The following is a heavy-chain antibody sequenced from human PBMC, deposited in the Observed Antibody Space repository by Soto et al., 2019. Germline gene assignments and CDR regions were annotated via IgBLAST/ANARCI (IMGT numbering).Heavy chain of an antibody. V-gene: IGHV3-66*01. Sequence: TGGSLRLSCAASGFNVSISYMSWVRQVPGKGLEWVSIIYSGGTTYYADSVKGRFTISRDNSKNTLYLQMNSLRAEDTAVYYCARNGDSSDYRGWFDPWGQGTLVTVSS. CDR3: ARNGDSSDYRGWFDP. CDR1: GFNVSISY. J-gene: IGHJ5*02. D-gene: IGHD3-22*01. CDR2: IYSGGTT.